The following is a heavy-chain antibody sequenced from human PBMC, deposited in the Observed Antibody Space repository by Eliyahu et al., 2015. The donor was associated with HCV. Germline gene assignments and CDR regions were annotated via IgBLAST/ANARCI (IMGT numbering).Heavy chain of an antibody. J-gene: IGHJ4*02. CDR1: GFXFSRHG. Sequence: QVQLVESGGGVVQPGRSLRLSXAASGFXFSRHGMHWIRQAPGKGLEWVAVISPDGSNRYYADSVQGRFTISRDNSKGTVYLQVNGLRPEDTAIYYCAKDIRVAVTGPFDYWGQGTLVTVSS. CDR2: ISPDGSNR. V-gene: IGHV3-30*18. D-gene: IGHD6-19*01. CDR3: AKDIRVAVTGPFDY.